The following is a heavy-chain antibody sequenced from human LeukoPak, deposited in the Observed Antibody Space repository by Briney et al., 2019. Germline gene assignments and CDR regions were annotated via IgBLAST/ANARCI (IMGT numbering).Heavy chain of an antibody. CDR2: ITDSYST. J-gene: IGHJ4*02. CDR3: VKGACSSSCSGNY. CDR1: GITFSDSA. V-gene: IGHV3-23*01. D-gene: IGHD2-2*01. Sequence: PGGSLRLSCAASGITFSDSAMYWVRQAPGKGLECVSVITDSYSTYYGDSVKGRFTVSRDNSKKTLYLQMNSLRVDDTALYYCVKGACSSSCSGNYWGQGTRVIVSS.